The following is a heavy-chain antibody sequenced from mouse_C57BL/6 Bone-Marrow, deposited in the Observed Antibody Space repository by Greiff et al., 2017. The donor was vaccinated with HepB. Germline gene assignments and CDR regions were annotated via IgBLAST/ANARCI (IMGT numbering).Heavy chain of an antibody. V-gene: IGHV1-50*01. CDR3: ANYGSIYDYFDY. CDR2: IDPSDSYT. CDR1: GYTFTSYW. Sequence: VQLQQPGAELVKPGASVKLSCKASGYTFTSYWMQWVKQRPGQGLEWIGEIDPSDSYTNYNQKFKGKATLTVDTSSSTAYMQLSSLTSEDSAVYYCANYGSIYDYFDYWGQGTTLTVSS. D-gene: IGHD1-1*01. J-gene: IGHJ2*01.